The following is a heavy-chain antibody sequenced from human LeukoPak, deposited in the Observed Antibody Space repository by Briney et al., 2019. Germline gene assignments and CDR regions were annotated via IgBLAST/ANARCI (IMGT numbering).Heavy chain of an antibody. CDR2: INHSGST. Sequence: SETLSLTCAVYGGSFSGYYWSWIRQPPGKGLEWTGEINHSGSTNYNPSLKSRVTISVDTSKNQFSLKLSSVTAADTAVYYCARYSSSSGGMDVWGQGTTVTVSS. CDR1: GGSFSGYY. V-gene: IGHV4-34*01. D-gene: IGHD6-6*01. J-gene: IGHJ6*02. CDR3: ARYSSSSGGMDV.